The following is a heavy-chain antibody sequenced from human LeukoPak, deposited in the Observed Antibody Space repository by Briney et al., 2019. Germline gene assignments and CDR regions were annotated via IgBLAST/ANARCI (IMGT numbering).Heavy chain of an antibody. CDR3: ARDERYSYGYAY. D-gene: IGHD5-18*01. CDR2: IYYSGST. V-gene: IGHV4-59*01. CDR1: GVSISSYY. Sequence: SETLSLTCTVSGVSISSYYWSWIRQPPGKGLEWIGYIYYSGSTNYNPSLKSRVTISVDTSKNQFSLKLSPVTAADTAVYYCARDERYSYGYAYWGQGTLVTVSS. J-gene: IGHJ4*02.